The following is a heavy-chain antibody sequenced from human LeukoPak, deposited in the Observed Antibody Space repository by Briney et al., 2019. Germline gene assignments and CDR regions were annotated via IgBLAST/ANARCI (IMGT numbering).Heavy chain of an antibody. D-gene: IGHD2-2*01. V-gene: IGHV1-69*05. J-gene: IGHJ6*03. CDR3: ARGTRGYYYYYMDV. Sequence: SVKVSCKASGGTFSSYPISWVRQAPRQGLEWMGGIIPIFGTANYAQKFQGRVTITTDESTSTDYMALNSLRSEDTAVYYCARGTRGYYYYYMDVWGKGTTVTVSS. CDR1: GGTFSSYP. CDR2: IIPIFGTA.